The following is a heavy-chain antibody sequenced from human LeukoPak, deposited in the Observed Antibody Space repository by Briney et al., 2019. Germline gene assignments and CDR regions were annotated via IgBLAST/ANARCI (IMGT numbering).Heavy chain of an antibody. CDR3: ARSYYDSSGYFLSEY. Sequence: GESLKISCKGSGYSFTSYWIGWVRQMPGKGLEWMGIIYPGDSDTRYSPSLQGQVTISADKSISTAYLQWSSLKASDTAMYYCARSYYDSSGYFLSEYWGQGTLVTVSS. CDR2: IYPGDSDT. J-gene: IGHJ4*02. D-gene: IGHD3-22*01. V-gene: IGHV5-51*01. CDR1: GYSFTSYW.